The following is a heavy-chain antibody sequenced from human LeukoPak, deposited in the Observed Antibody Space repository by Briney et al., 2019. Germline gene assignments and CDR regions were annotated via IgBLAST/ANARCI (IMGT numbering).Heavy chain of an antibody. CDR1: GFTFRNYW. CDR2: IKQDGSDR. D-gene: IGHD6-19*01. CDR3: VRNLAVAGTCFDS. V-gene: IGHV3-7*03. J-gene: IGHJ4*02. Sequence: GGSLRLSCAASGFTFRNYWMSWVRQAPGTGLERVANIKQDGSDRNYVTSVRGRFTISRDNAESSLYLQMNSLRVEDTAVYYCVRNLAVAGTCFDSWGQGTLVTVSS.